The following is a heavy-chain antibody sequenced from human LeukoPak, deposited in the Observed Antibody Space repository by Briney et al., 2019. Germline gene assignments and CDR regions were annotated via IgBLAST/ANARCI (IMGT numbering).Heavy chain of an antibody. CDR1: GYTFTSYY. D-gene: IGHD6-13*01. CDR3: ARDWVYSRGPLRNWFDP. CDR2: TNPSGGST. J-gene: IGHJ5*02. Sequence: ASVKVSCKASGYTFTSYYMHWVRQAPGQGLEWMGITNPSGGSTSYAQKFQGRVTMTRDTSASTAYMELSSLRSEDTAVYYCARDWVYSRGPLRNWFDPWGQGTLVTVSS. V-gene: IGHV1-46*01.